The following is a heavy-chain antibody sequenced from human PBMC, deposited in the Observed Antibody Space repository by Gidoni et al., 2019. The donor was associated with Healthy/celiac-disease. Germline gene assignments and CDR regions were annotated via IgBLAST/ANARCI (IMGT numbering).Heavy chain of an antibody. D-gene: IGHD3-22*01. CDR3: ARRGTYYYDSSGYYWYFDL. J-gene: IGHJ2*01. CDR2: IIPIFGTA. CDR1: GGTFSSYA. V-gene: IGHV1-69*01. Sequence: QVQLVQSGAAVKKPGSSVKVSCKASGGTFSSYALSWVRQAPGQGLEWMGGIIPIFGTANYAQKFQGRVTITADESTSTAYMELSSLRSEDTAVYYCARRGTYYYDSSGYYWYFDLWGRGTLVTVSS.